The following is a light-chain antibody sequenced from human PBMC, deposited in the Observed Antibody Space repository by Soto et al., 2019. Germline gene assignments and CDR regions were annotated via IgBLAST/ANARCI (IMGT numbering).Light chain of an antibody. CDR2: KAS. CDR3: QQYHSYSLT. V-gene: IGKV1-5*03. CDR1: QSISSW. Sequence: DIQMTQSPSTLSASVGDRVTITCRASQSISSWLAWYQQKPGKAPKLLIYKASSLEGGVPSRFSGSGSGTDFTLNISSLQPDDFATYYCQQYHSYSLTFGGGTKVDIQ. J-gene: IGKJ4*01.